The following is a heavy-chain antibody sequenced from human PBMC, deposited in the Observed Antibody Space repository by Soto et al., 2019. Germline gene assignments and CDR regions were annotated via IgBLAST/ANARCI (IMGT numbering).Heavy chain of an antibody. V-gene: IGHV4-39*01. CDR3: ARTMTTDNFDY. J-gene: IGHJ4*02. CDR2: IYYSGST. CDR1: GGSISSSSYY. D-gene: IGHD4-17*01. Sequence: SETLSLTCTVSGGSISSSSYYWGWIRQPPGKGLEWIGSIYYSGSTYYNPSLKSRVTISVDTSKNQFSLKLSSVTAADTAVYYCARTMTTDNFDYWGQGTLVTVSS.